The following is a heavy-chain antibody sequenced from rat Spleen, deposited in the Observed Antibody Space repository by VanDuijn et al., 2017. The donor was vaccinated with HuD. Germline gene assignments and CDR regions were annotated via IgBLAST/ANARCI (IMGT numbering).Heavy chain of an antibody. V-gene: IGHV5-25*01. J-gene: IGHJ2*01. Sequence: EVQLVESDGGLVQPGRSLKLSCAASGFTFSDFYMAWVRQAREKGLEWVATISTGGGNTYYRDSVKGRFTISRDNAKSTLYLQMDSLRSEDTATYYCARHGYDGSYYYWDYWGQGVMVTVSS. CDR2: ISTGGGNT. D-gene: IGHD1-12*02. CDR1: GFTFSDFY. CDR3: ARHGYDGSYYYWDY.